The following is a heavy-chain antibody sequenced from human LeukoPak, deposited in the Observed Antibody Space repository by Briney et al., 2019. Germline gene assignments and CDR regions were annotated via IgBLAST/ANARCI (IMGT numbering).Heavy chain of an antibody. CDR3: ARSLTGYDPLSAF. D-gene: IGHD3-9*01. V-gene: IGHV3-48*03. CDR1: GFTFSIYA. J-gene: IGHJ4*01. Sequence: GSLRLSCEVSGFTFSIYAMNWVRQVPGRGLEWIAYMTASSVTFYYADSVRGRFTISRDNAKNSLFLQMDSLTVEDTAVYYCARSLTGYDPLSAFWGHGTLVTVSS. CDR2: MTASSVTF.